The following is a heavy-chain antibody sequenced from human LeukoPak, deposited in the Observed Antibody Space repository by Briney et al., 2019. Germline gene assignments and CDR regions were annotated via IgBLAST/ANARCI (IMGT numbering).Heavy chain of an antibody. CDR3: ATHDSSGPEGGY. V-gene: IGHV3-30-3*01. J-gene: IGHJ4*02. CDR1: GFTFSSYA. Sequence: PGRSLRLSCAASGFTFSSYAMHWVRRAPGKGLEWVAVISYDGSNKYYADSVKGRFTISRDNSKNTLYLQMNSLRAEDTAVYYCATHDSSGPEGGYWGQGTLVTVSS. CDR2: ISYDGSNK. D-gene: IGHD3-22*01.